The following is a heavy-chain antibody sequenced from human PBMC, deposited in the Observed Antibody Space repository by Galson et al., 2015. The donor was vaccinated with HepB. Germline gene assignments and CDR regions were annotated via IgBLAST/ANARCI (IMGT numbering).Heavy chain of an antibody. CDR2: IKADGSDK. Sequence: SLRLSCAASGFTFSNYWMNWVRQAPGKGLEWVANIKADGSDKHYVDSVKGRFTISRDNAKNSLNLQMNSLRAEDTAVNYCATTKFGSGAYWTFDIWGQGTLVTVSS. CDR1: GFTFSNYW. J-gene: IGHJ3*02. V-gene: IGHV3-7*01. D-gene: IGHD4/OR15-4a*01. CDR3: ATTKFGSGAYWTFDI.